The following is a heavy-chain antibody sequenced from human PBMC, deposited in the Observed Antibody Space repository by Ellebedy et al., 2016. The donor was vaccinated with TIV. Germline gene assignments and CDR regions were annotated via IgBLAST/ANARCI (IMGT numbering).Heavy chain of an antibody. CDR3: ARRSGLYYYYGMDV. CDR2: INPSGGST. V-gene: IGHV1-46*01. Sequence: ASVKVSCXASGYTFTSYYMHWVRQAPGQGLEWMGIINPSGGSTNYAQKFQGRVTMTRDTSTSIVYMELSSLRSEDTAVYYCARRSGLYYYYGMDVWGQGTTVTVSS. J-gene: IGHJ6*02. D-gene: IGHD1-26*01. CDR1: GYTFTSYY.